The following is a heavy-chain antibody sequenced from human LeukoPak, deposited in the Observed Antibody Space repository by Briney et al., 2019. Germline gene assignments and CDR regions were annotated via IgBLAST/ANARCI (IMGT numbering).Heavy chain of an antibody. CDR1: GGSISSYY. Sequence: SETLSLTCTVSGGSISSYYWSWIRQPPGKGLEWIGYIYYSGSTNYNPSLKSRVTISVDTSKNQFSLKLSSVTAADTAVYYCARARSLGALDYWGQGTLVTVS. CDR3: ARARSLGALDY. J-gene: IGHJ4*02. CDR2: IYYSGST. V-gene: IGHV4-59*01.